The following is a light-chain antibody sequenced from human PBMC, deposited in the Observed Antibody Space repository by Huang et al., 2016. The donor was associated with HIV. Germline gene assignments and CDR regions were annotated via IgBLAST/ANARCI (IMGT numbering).Light chain of an antibody. J-gene: IGKJ2*01. Sequence: IQLTQSPSSLSASVEDRCTITCRASQGIRSHLAWYQQKPGKAPKLLIYAASTLQSVVPARFSGSGSGTDFTLTISSLQPEDFATYYCQQLNSYPYTFGQGTKLEIK. CDR3: QQLNSYPYT. CDR2: AAS. V-gene: IGKV1-9*01. CDR1: QGIRSH.